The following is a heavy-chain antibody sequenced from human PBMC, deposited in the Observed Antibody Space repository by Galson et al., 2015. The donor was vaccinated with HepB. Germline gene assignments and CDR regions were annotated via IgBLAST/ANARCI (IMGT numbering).Heavy chain of an antibody. CDR2: INANNGNT. J-gene: IGHJ4*02. CDR1: GYTFTSYG. CDR3: ARDIGGSSGYYPFDY. Sequence: SVKVSCKASGYTFTSYGISWVRQAPGQGLEWMGWINANNGNTNYAQKVQGRVTMTTGTSTSTVYMELRSLRSDDTAVYYCARDIGGSSGYYPFDYWGQGTLVTVSP. V-gene: IGHV1-18*01. D-gene: IGHD3-22*01.